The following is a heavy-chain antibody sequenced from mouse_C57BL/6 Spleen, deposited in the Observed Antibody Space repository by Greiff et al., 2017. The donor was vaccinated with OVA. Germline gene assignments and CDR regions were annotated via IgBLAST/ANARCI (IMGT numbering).Heavy chain of an antibody. J-gene: IGHJ1*03. CDR1: GFTFSDYG. D-gene: IGHD1-1*01. V-gene: IGHV5-17*01. CDR2: ISSGSSTI. CDR3: ARTYCGSSGWYFDV. Sequence: EVQGVESGGGLVKPGGSLKLSCAASGFTFSDYGMHWVRQAPEKGLEWVAYISSGSSTIYYADTVKGRFTISRDNAKNTLFLQMTSLRSEDTAMYYCARTYCGSSGWYFDVWGTGTTVTVSS.